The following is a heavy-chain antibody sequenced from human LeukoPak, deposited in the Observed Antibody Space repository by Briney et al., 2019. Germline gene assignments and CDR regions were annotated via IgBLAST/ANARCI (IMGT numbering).Heavy chain of an antibody. CDR1: NTFTSYG. D-gene: IGHD3-10*01. Sequence: ASVKVSCKASNTFTSYGISWVRQAPGQGLGWMAWINAYNGDTNYAQKFQGRVTLTTDTSTSTAYMELRSLRSDDTAVYYCARDGSGVWFDYWGQGTLVTVSS. V-gene: IGHV1-18*01. CDR3: ARDGSGVWFDY. CDR2: INAYNGDT. J-gene: IGHJ4*02.